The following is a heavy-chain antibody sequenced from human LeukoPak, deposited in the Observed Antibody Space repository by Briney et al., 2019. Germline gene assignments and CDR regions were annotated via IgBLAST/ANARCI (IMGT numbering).Heavy chain of an antibody. CDR3: AINGGGDSGYGNFDF. CDR1: GFTFDDYA. Sequence: GGSLTLSCTVSGFTFDDYAMHWVRHVPGKGLEWVSGIKWNSDSIGYADCVKGRFTTSRQNAKNSLYLQMTSLRAEDTAFYYCAINGGGDSGYGNFDFWGQGTLVTVS. CDR2: IKWNSDSI. J-gene: IGHJ4*02. V-gene: IGHV3-9*01. D-gene: IGHD5-12*01.